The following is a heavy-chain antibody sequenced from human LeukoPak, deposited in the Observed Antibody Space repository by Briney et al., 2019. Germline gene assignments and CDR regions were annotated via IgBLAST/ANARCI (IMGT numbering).Heavy chain of an antibody. J-gene: IGHJ2*01. CDR2: INGGGGST. V-gene: IGHV3-23*01. Sequence: PGGSLRLSCAASGLTFSIYAMTWVRQTPGKGLEWVSAINGGGGSTYADSVKGRFTISRDNAKSTLYLQMDSLRAEDTAVYYCAKDLVTTLHWYFDLWGRGTLVTVSS. CDR3: AKDLVTTLHWYFDL. D-gene: IGHD4-17*01. CDR1: GLTFSIYA.